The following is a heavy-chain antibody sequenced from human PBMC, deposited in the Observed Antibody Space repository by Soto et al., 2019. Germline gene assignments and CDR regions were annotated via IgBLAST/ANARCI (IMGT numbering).Heavy chain of an antibody. J-gene: IGHJ4*02. CDR2: INHSGST. D-gene: IGHD1-1*01. CDR1: GGSFSGYY. Sequence: QVQLQQWGAGLLKPSETLSLTCAVYGGSFSGYYWSWIRQPPGKGLEWIGEINHSGSTNYNPSLKSRVTISVDTSKNQFSLKLSSVTAADTAVYYCARGRYGLFDYWGQGTLVTVSS. CDR3: ARGRYGLFDY. V-gene: IGHV4-34*01.